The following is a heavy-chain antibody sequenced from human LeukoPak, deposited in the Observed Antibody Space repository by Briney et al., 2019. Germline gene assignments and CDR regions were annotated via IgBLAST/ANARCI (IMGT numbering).Heavy chain of an antibody. Sequence: PSETLSLTCTVSGGSISSSSYYWGWIRQPPGKGLEWIGSIYYSGSTYYNPSLKSRVTISVDTSKNQFSLKLSSVTAADTAVYNCASLYVWGSYRYETPWGQGTLVTVSS. CDR1: GGSISSSSYY. V-gene: IGHV4-39*01. CDR2: IYYSGST. J-gene: IGHJ5*02. CDR3: ASLYVWGSYRYETP. D-gene: IGHD3-16*02.